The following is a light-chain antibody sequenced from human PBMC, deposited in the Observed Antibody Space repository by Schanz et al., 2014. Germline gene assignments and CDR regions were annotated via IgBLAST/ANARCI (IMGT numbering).Light chain of an antibody. V-gene: IGLV1-40*01. Sequence: QSVLTQPPSVSGTPGQRVTISCAGSSSTIGAGYDVHWYQQLPGTAPKLLIYGTNNRPSGVPDRFSASKSGTSASLAIAGLQAEDEADYYCAAWDDSLSAHVVFGGGTKLTVL. CDR2: GTN. CDR1: SSTIGAGYD. CDR3: AAWDDSLSAHVV. J-gene: IGLJ2*01.